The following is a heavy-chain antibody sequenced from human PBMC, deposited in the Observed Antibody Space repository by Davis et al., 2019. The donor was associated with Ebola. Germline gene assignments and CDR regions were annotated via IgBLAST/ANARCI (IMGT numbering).Heavy chain of an antibody. CDR2: ISGSGGST. CDR1: GFTFSSYA. Sequence: GESLKISCAASGFTFSSYAMSWVRQAPGKGLEWVSAISGSGGSTYYADSVKGRFTISRDNSKNTLYLQMNSLRAEDTAVYYCAKDLTMITDYFDYWGQGTLVTVSS. CDR3: AKDLTMITDYFDY. J-gene: IGHJ4*02. D-gene: IGHD3-22*01. V-gene: IGHV3-23*01.